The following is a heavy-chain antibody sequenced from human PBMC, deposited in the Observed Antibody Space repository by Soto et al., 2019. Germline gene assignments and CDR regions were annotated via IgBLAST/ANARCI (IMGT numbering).Heavy chain of an antibody. CDR1: GFTFSSYG. Sequence: QVQLVESGGGVVQPGRSLRLSCAASGFTFSSYGMHWVRQAPGEGLEWVAVISYDGSNKYYADSVKGRFTISRDNSKNTLYLQMNSLRAEDTAVYYCAKDPKYYDFWSGYLRYYYYYGMDVWGQGTTVTVSS. CDR2: ISYDGSNK. V-gene: IGHV3-30*18. J-gene: IGHJ6*02. D-gene: IGHD3-3*01. CDR3: AKDPKYYDFWSGYLRYYYYYGMDV.